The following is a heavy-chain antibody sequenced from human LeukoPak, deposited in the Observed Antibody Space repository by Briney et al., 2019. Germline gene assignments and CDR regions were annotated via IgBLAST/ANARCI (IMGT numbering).Heavy chain of an antibody. CDR3: AKGSGNYWWGNYFDY. CDR2: ISVSGGST. D-gene: IGHD1-26*01. J-gene: IGHJ4*02. V-gene: IGHV3-23*01. CDR1: GFTFSSYG. Sequence: GGSLRLSCAASGFTFSSYGMSWVRQAPGKGLEWVAAISVSGGSTNYADSVKGRFTISRDNSKNTLYLQMNSLRAEDTAVYYCAKGSGNYWWGNYFDYWGQGTLVTVSS.